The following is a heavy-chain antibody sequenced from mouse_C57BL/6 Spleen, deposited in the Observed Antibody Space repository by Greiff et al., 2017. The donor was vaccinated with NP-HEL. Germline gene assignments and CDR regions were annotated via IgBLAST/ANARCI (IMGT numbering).Heavy chain of an antibody. CDR1: YSFSSYW. V-gene: IGHV1-72*01. CDR2: IDPNSGGT. Sequence: YSFSSYWMHWVKQRPGRGLEWIGRIDPNSGGTKYNEKFKSKATLTVDKPSSTAYMQLSSLTSEDSAVYYCAREDDFRYAMDYWGQGTSVTVSS. J-gene: IGHJ4*01. D-gene: IGHD2-4*01. CDR3: AREDDFRYAMDY.